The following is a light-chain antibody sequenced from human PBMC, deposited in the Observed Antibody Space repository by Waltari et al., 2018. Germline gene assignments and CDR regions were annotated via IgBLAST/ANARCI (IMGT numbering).Light chain of an antibody. CDR1: ASNIGGNL. J-gene: IGLJ3*02. V-gene: IGLV1-44*01. CDR2: RSD. CDR3: ASWDDSLNGHWV. Sequence: QSVLTQPPSASGTPGQRVTISCSGSASNIGGNLVNWYQQLPGKAPKRLISRSDLRPSGVPDRFSGSNSGTSASLAISGLQSEDEADYFCASWDDSLNGHWVFGGGTKVTVL.